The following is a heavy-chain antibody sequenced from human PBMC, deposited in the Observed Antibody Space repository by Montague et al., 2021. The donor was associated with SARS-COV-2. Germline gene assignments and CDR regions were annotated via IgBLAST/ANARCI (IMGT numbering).Heavy chain of an antibody. J-gene: IGHJ6*02. V-gene: IGHV4-61*09. CDR1: GDSMTSGSHF. Sequence: TLSLTCTVSGDSMTSGSHFWTWIRQPAGKGLEWIGHIQTSGTSNYNPSLRDRITLSIDSSRSQFSLQLRSATAADTAIYYCARDRPESWRISPGLAGLFASVVHSASGMDVWGRETTVIVS. CDR3: ARDRPESWRISPGLAGLFASVVHSASGMDV. CDR2: IQTSGTS. D-gene: IGHD3-22*01.